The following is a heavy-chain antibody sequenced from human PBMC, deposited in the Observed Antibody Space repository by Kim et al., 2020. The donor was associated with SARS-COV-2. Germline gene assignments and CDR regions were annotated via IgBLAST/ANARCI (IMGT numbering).Heavy chain of an antibody. V-gene: IGHV4-59*08. Sequence: SETLSLTCTVSGGSINTYYWSWIRQPPEKGLEWIAHTHYNGNIKYSASLKSRVAISLNASNNQLSLRRTSVTAADTAAHYCARHNGSSWVWAFDFWGPG. D-gene: IGHD6-13*01. CDR3: ARHNGSSWVWAFDF. J-gene: IGHJ3*01. CDR1: GGSINTYY. CDR2: THYNGNI.